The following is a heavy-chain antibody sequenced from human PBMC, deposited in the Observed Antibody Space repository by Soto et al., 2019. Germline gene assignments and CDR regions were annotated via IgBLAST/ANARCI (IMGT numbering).Heavy chain of an antibody. D-gene: IGHD6-25*01. Sequence: ASVKVSCKASGYTFTDHNLHWVRQAPGQGLEWVGSINPRNGDTFTAQKFQARVTMTRDASITTVYMELIGLTSPDTAVYYCARHRLTSRSDYFDYWGQGTLVTVSS. V-gene: IGHV1-2*02. CDR1: GYTFTDHN. CDR2: INPRNGDT. CDR3: ARHRLTSRSDYFDY. J-gene: IGHJ4*02.